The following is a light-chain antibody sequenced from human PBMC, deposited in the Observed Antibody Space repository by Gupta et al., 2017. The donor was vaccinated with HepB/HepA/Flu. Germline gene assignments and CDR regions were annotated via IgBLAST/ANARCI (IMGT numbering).Light chain of an antibody. CDR1: SSNIGSNT. V-gene: IGLV1-44*01. CDR2: NNN. CDR3: AAWDDSLNGGV. J-gene: IGLJ1*01. Sequence: QSVLTQPPSASGTHGQRVTISCSGSSSNIGSNTGNWYQQLPGTAPKLLIYNNNQRPSGVPDRFSGSKSGTSASLAISGLQSEDEADYYCAAWDDSLNGGVFGTGTKVTVL.